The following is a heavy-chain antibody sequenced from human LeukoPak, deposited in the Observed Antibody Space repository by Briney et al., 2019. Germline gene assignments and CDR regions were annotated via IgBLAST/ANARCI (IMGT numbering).Heavy chain of an antibody. CDR1: GFTFSSYA. CDR2: VSGGGGST. Sequence: GGSLRLSCAASGFTFSSYAMSWVRQAPGKGLEWVSAVSGGGGSTYYADSVKGRFTISRDNAKNSLYLQMNSLRAEDTAVYYCARYSSGWYSNYFDYWGQGTLVTVSS. V-gene: IGHV3-23*01. J-gene: IGHJ4*02. D-gene: IGHD6-19*01. CDR3: ARYSSGWYSNYFDY.